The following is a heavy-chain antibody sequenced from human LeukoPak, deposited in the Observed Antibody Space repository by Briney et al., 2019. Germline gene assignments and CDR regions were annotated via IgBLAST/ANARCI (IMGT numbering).Heavy chain of an antibody. D-gene: IGHD2/OR15-2a*01. CDR1: GGSFSAYY. CDR3: ARGVDDSATFFYSYYMDV. CDR2: ISHIGST. Sequence: SETLSLTCAVYGGSFSAYYYYWSWIRQPPGRGLERIGEISHIGSTNDNPSLKSRVTISIDTSKNQFSLRLSSVTAADTAVYYCARGVDDSATFFYSYYMDVWGKGTTVTVSS. J-gene: IGHJ6*03. V-gene: IGHV4-34*01.